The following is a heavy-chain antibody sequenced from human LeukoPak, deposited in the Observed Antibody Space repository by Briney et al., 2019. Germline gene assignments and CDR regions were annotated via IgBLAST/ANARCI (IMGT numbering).Heavy chain of an antibody. J-gene: IGHJ5*02. CDR1: GGSISSGSYY. V-gene: IGHV4-61*02. D-gene: IGHD3-10*01. CDR3: TRNRYYYGSGNYGVPNWFDP. Sequence: SQTLSLTCTVSGGSISSGSYYWSWIRQPAGKGLEWIGRIYTSGSTNYSPSLKSRVTISVDTSKNQFSLKLSSVTAADTAMYYCTRNRYYYGSGNYGVPNWFDPWGQGTLVTVSS. CDR2: IYTSGST.